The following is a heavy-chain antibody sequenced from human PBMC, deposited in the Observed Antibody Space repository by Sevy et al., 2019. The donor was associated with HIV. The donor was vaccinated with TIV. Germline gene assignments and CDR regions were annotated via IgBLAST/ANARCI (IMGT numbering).Heavy chain of an antibody. Sequence: GGSLRLSCAASGFTFSYYDMHWVRQPTGKGLEWVSGFGIAGDTYDSDSVKGRFTISRENAKNSLYLQMNSLRAGDTPVYYCARKSVSYSHFDYWGQGTLVTVSS. CDR2: FGIAGDT. D-gene: IGHD1-26*01. V-gene: IGHV3-13*01. J-gene: IGHJ4*02. CDR1: GFTFSYYD. CDR3: ARKSVSYSHFDY.